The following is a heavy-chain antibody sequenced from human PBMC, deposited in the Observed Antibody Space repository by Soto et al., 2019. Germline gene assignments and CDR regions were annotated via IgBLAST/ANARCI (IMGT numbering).Heavy chain of an antibody. CDR1: GDTFTKYG. CDR3: ASSPSDSWRGPYDY. Sequence: QIQLVQSGDEVKKPGASLMISCKASGDTFTKYGIHWVRQAPGQRLEWMGWINAGNGDTKYSQKFQGRVTITRDTSASTVYMQLSSLRSEDTALYYCASSPSDSWRGPYDYWGQGTLVTVSS. J-gene: IGHJ4*02. D-gene: IGHD3-3*01. CDR2: INAGNGDT. V-gene: IGHV1-3*01.